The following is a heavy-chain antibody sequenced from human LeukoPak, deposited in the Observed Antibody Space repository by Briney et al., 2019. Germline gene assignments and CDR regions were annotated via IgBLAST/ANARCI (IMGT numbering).Heavy chain of an antibody. V-gene: IGHV3-15*01. CDR2: IRNDRIT. CDR3: TWMATIFTVDY. D-gene: IGHD5-12*01. J-gene: IGHJ4*02. Sequence: GEALRLSCVLSGLTFSDAWMSWVRQAPGKGLEWVGRIRNDRITDYAAPVQGRFSISRDNSKNTFYLQMNSLRTEDTGMYFCTWMATIFTVDYWGQGTLVTVSS. CDR1: GLTFSDAW.